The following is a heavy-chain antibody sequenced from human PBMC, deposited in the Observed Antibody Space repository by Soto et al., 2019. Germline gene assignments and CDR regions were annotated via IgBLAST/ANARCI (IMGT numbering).Heavy chain of an antibody. D-gene: IGHD2-2*01. Sequence: PGGSLRLSCAASGFTFSSYSMNWVRQAPGKGLEWVSYISSSSSTIYYADPVKGRFTISRDNAKNSLYLQMNSLRDEDTAVYYCARDFLLSYNPHYFDYWGQGTLVTVSS. CDR2: ISSSSSTI. J-gene: IGHJ4*02. CDR3: ARDFLLSYNPHYFDY. CDR1: GFTFSSYS. V-gene: IGHV3-48*02.